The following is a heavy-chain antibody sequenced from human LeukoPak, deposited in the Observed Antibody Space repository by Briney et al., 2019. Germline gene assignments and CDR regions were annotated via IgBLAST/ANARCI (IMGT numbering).Heavy chain of an antibody. D-gene: IGHD3-10*01. V-gene: IGHV1-18*01. CDR2: ISAYNGNT. CDR1: GYTFTSYG. J-gene: IGHJ4*02. Sequence: ASVKVSCKASGYTFTSYGISWVRQAPGQGLEWMGWISAYNGNTNYAQKLQGRVTMTTDTSTSTVYMELSSLRSEDTAGYYCAREPYYGWGSYRGGGFDYWGQGTLVTVSS. CDR3: AREPYYGWGSYRGGGFDY.